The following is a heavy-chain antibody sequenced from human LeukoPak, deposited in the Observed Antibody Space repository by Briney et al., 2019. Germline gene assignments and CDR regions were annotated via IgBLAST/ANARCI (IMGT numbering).Heavy chain of an antibody. D-gene: IGHD2-15*01. J-gene: IGHJ4*02. V-gene: IGHV4-59*01. CDR2: IYYSGST. Sequence: ASETLSLTCTVSAGSMSSYYWSWVRQPPGKGLEWIGYIYYSGSTNYNPPLKSRVTISLDTSKNQFSLKLDSMTAADTAVYYCARDRGGGGYFFGLWGQGTLVTVSS. CDR1: AGSMSSYY. CDR3: ARDRGGGGYFFGL.